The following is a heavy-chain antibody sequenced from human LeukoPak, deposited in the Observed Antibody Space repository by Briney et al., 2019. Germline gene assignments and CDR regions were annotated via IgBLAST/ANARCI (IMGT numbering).Heavy chain of an antibody. J-gene: IGHJ4*02. Sequence: PGGSLRLSCAASGFTFDDYGMSWVRQAPGKGLEWVSGINWNGGSTGYADSVKGRFTISRDNAKNSLYLQMNSLRAEDTALYYCARGRDYDILTGPFDYWGQGTLVTVSS. V-gene: IGHV3-20*04. CDR1: GFTFDDYG. D-gene: IGHD3-9*01. CDR2: INWNGGST. CDR3: ARGRDYDILTGPFDY.